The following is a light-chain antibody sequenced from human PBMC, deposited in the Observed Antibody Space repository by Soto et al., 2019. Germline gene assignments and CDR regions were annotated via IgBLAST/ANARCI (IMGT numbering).Light chain of an antibody. Sequence: EIVLTQSPGTLSLSPGERATLSCRASQSVGNNYLAWYQQKPGQALRLLIYGASNRATGIPDRFSGSGSGTDFTLTISRLEPEDFAMYYCQQYGSSLLFGGGTKVDIK. CDR2: GAS. V-gene: IGKV3-20*01. CDR3: QQYGSSLL. CDR1: QSVGNNY. J-gene: IGKJ4*01.